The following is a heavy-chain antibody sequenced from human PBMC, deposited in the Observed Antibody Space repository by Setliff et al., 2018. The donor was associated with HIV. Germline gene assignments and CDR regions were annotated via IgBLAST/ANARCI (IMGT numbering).Heavy chain of an antibody. V-gene: IGHV3-7*03. CDR2: TKFDGSES. CDR3: GRGGSSGNYYAPIDH. CDR1: GLTFNRYW. J-gene: IGHJ5*02. Sequence: PGGSLRLSCVASGLTFNRYWMSWVRQVPGKGLEWVSNTKFDGSESYYVDSVKGRFIASTDNAKNSLFLQMNSLRTEDAALYYCGRGGSSGNYYAPIDHWGPGTLVTVSS. D-gene: IGHD1-26*01.